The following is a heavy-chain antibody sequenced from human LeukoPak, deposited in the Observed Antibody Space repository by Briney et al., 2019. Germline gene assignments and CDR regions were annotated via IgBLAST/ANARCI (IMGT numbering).Heavy chain of an antibody. CDR2: IIPILGIA. J-gene: IGHJ5*02. Sequence: SVKVSCKASGGTFSSYAVSWVRQAPGQGLEWMGRIIPILGIANYAQKFQGRVTITADKSTSTAYMELSSLRSEDTAVYYCARQEPGIAAAGTFDPWGQGTLVTVSS. V-gene: IGHV1-69*04. CDR3: ARQEPGIAAAGTFDP. CDR1: GGTFSSYA. D-gene: IGHD6-13*01.